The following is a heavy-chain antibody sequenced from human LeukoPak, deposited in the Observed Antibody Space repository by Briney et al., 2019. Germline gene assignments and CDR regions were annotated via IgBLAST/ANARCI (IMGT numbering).Heavy chain of an antibody. CDR2: ISSDGTKK. J-gene: IGHJ4*02. V-gene: IGHV3-30*04. CDR1: RFTFNNYA. D-gene: IGHD5-12*01. CDR3: AREVGYSDY. Sequence: GGSLRHSCAASRFTFNNYAVNWVRQAPGKGLDWVAIISSDGTKKYYADSVTGRFTISRDNSKNTVFLQMNSLRDEGTAIYYCAREVGYSDYWGQGTLVTVSS.